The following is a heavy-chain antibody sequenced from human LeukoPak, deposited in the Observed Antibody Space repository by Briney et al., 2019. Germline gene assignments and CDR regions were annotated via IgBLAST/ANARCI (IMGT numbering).Heavy chain of an antibody. V-gene: IGHV3-11*01. D-gene: IGHD3-22*01. Sequence: GGSLRLSCAASGFTFSDYYMSWIRQAPGKGLEWVSYISSSGSTIYYADSVKGRFTISRDNSKNTLYLHMNSLRAEDTAIYYCARGAGGTFYDSSGYSIGYWGQGTLVTVSS. CDR1: GFTFSDYY. CDR2: ISSSGSTI. CDR3: ARGAGGTFYDSSGYSIGY. J-gene: IGHJ4*02.